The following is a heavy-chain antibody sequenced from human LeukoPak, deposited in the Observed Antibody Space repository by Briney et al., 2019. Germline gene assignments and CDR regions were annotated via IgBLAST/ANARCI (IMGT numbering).Heavy chain of an antibody. CDR2: ISASGDVT. J-gene: IGHJ1*01. Sequence: GGSLRLSRAASGISFSAYPMGWVRQAPGKGLQWLSGISASGDVTFHADRVKGRFAISRDNSKNTLYLQMTGLRAEDTAVYYCAKDPGSSWYPQHWGQGTLVTVSS. D-gene: IGHD6-13*01. V-gene: IGHV3-23*01. CDR1: GISFSAYP. CDR3: AKDPGSSWYPQH.